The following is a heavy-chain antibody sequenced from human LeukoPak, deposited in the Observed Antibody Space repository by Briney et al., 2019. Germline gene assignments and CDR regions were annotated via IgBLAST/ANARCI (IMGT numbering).Heavy chain of an antibody. CDR3: AKDPKRESGYYVDY. J-gene: IGHJ4*02. V-gene: IGHV3-30*18. CDR2: ISYDGSNK. CDR1: GFIFNNYG. Sequence: GGSLRLSCTASGFIFNNYGMHWVRQAPGKGLEWVAVISYDGSNKYYADSVKGRFTISRDNSKNTLYLQMNSLRAEDTAVYYCAKDPKRESGYYVDYWGQGTLVTVSS. D-gene: IGHD3-22*01.